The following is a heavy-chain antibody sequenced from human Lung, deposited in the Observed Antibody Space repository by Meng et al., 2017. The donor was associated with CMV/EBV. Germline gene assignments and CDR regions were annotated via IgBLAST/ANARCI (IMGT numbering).Heavy chain of an antibody. D-gene: IGHD2-15*01. J-gene: IGHJ4*02. CDR1: GYTFTGYY. Sequence: SVKVSXXASGYTFTGYYMHWVRQAPGQGLEWMGWINPNSGGTNYAQKFQGRVTMTRDTSISTAYMELSRLRSDDTTVYYCARAEVDCSGGSCYHNWGQGTXVTVSS. V-gene: IGHV1-2*02. CDR2: INPNSGGT. CDR3: ARAEVDCSGGSCYHN.